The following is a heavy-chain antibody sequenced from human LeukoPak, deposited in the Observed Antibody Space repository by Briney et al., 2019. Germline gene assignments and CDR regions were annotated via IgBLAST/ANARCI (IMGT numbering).Heavy chain of an antibody. V-gene: IGHV1-2*02. CDR3: ARGEYSSGWIGFDY. D-gene: IGHD6-19*01. J-gene: IGHJ4*02. CDR1: GYTFTGYY. Sequence: ASVKVSCKASGYTFTGYYMHWVRQAPGQGLEWMGWINPNSGVTNYAQKFQGRVTMTRDTSISTAYMELSRLRSDDTAVYYCARGEYSSGWIGFDYWGQGTLVTVSS. CDR2: INPNSGVT.